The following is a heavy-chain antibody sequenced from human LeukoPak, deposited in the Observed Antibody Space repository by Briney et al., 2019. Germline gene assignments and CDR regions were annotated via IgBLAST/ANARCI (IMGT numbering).Heavy chain of an antibody. D-gene: IGHD1-26*01. J-gene: IGHJ3*01. CDR2: IRYDGKNK. CDR3: AKNFVGTTGDAFDV. V-gene: IGHV3-30*02. CDR1: GFTLNSYG. Sequence: PGGSLRLSCAASGFTLNSYGMHWVRKAPGKGLEWVAFIRYDGKNKYYVDSVKGRFTISRDNSKNTLYLQMNSLRAEDTAVYYCAKNFVGTTGDAFDVWGQGTLVTVSS.